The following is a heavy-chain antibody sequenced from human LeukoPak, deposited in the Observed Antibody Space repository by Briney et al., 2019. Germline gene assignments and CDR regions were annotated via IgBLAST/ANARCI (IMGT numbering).Heavy chain of an antibody. Sequence: GGSLRLSCAASGFTFDDYGMSWVRQAPGEGLEWVSGINWNGGSTGYADSVKGRFTISRDNAKNSLYLQMNSLRAEDTALYYCARGYCSGGSCYIPYYWGQGTLVTVSS. V-gene: IGHV3-20*04. CDR2: INWNGGST. J-gene: IGHJ4*02. CDR1: GFTFDDYG. D-gene: IGHD2-15*01. CDR3: ARGYCSGGSCYIPYY.